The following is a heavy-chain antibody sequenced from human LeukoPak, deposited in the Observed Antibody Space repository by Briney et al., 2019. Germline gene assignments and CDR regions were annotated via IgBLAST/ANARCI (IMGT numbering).Heavy chain of an antibody. CDR2: INHSGST. CDR3: ARKRRGSSSWPFDY. CDR1: GGSFSGYY. V-gene: IGHV4-34*01. J-gene: IGHJ4*02. Sequence: SETLSLTCAVYGGSFSGYYWSWIRQPPGKGLEWIGEINHSGSTNYNPSLKSRATISVDTSKNQFSLKLSSMTAADTAVYYCARKRRGSSSWPFDYWGQGTLVTVSS. D-gene: IGHD6-13*01.